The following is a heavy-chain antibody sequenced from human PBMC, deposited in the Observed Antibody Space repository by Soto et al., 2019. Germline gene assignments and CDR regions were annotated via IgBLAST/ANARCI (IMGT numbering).Heavy chain of an antibody. CDR1: GGSISSYY. Sequence: PSETLSLTCTVSGGSISSYYWSWIRQPPGKGLEWIGYIYYSGSTNYNPSLKSRVTISVDTSKNQFSLKLSSVTAADTAVYYCARLDYRDGYTSTGYWGQGTLVTVSS. D-gene: IGHD2-2*02. V-gene: IGHV4-59*01. CDR2: IYYSGST. J-gene: IGHJ4*02. CDR3: ARLDYRDGYTSTGY.